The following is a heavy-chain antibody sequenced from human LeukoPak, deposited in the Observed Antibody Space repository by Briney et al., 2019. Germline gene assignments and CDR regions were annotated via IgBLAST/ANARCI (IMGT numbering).Heavy chain of an antibody. CDR3: AKDYSSGWYDY. CDR1: GFTFSSYA. CDR2: ISGSGGNT. J-gene: IGHJ4*02. V-gene: IGHV3-23*01. Sequence: GGPLRLSCAASGFTFSSYAMNWVRQAPGKGLEWVSSISGSGGNTYYADSVKGRFTISRDNSKNTLYLQMNSLRVEDTAVYYCAKDYSSGWYDYWGQGTLVTVSS. D-gene: IGHD6-19*01.